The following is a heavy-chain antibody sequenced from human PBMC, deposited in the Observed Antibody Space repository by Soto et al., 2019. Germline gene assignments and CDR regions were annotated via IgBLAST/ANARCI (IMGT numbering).Heavy chain of an antibody. J-gene: IGHJ4*02. CDR1: GYTFTSYA. CDR2: INAGNGNT. V-gene: IGHV1-3*01. CDR3: ARDYDYVWGSYRSVFDY. Sequence: GASVKVSCKASGYTFTSYAMHWVRQAPGQRLEWMGWINAGNGNTKYSQKFQGRVTITRDTSASTAYMDLSSLRSEDTAVYYCARDYDYVWGSYRSVFDYWGQGTLVTVSS. D-gene: IGHD3-16*02.